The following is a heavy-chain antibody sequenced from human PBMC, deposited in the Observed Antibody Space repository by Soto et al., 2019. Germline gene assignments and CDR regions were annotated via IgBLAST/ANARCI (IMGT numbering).Heavy chain of an antibody. V-gene: IGHV5-51*01. CDR3: AGRRVVKGEYYFDS. Sequence: GESLKISCKGSGYSFTSYWIGWVRQMPGKGLEWMGIIYPGDSDTRYSPSFQGQVTISADKSISTAYLQWSSLKASDTAMYYCAGRRVVKGEYYFDSWAREPWSPSPQ. J-gene: IGHJ4*02. CDR1: GYSFTSYW. D-gene: IGHD3-22*01. CDR2: IYPGDSDT.